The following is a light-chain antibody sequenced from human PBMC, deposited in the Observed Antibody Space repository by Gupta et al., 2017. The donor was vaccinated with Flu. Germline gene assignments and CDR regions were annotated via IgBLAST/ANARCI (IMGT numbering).Light chain of an antibody. Sequence: ALTQPGEGGGETGPSIAISCTGTSSDVGGYNYVSWYQQHPGSAPKLMIYEVTYRPSGVSDRFSASKSGNTASLTISGLQAEDEADYYCSSYTRSNTLLFGGGTKLTVL. V-gene: IGLV2-14*01. CDR1: SSDVGGYNY. J-gene: IGLJ2*01. CDR2: EVT. CDR3: SSYTRSNTLL.